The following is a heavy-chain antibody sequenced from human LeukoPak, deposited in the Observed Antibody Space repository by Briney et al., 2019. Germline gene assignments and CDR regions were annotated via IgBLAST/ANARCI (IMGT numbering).Heavy chain of an antibody. Sequence: GGSLRLSCAASGFTFSSYWMTWVRQAPGKGLEWVSVIYSGGSTYYADSVKGRFTISRDNSKNTLYLQMNSLRAEDTAVYYCARDNDDAFDIWGQGTMVTVSS. D-gene: IGHD1-1*01. J-gene: IGHJ3*02. CDR2: IYSGGST. V-gene: IGHV3-53*01. CDR1: GFTFSSYW. CDR3: ARDNDDAFDI.